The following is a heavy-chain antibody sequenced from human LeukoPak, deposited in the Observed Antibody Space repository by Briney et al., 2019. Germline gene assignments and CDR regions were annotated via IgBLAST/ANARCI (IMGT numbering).Heavy chain of an antibody. CDR2: INPNSGGT. Sequence: ASVKVSCKASGYTFTGYYMHWVRQAPGQGLEWMGWINPNSGGTNYAQKFQGRVTMTRDTSISTAYMELSRLRSDDTAVYYCARGGLEQLVIYYYYMDAWGKGTTVTVSS. J-gene: IGHJ6*03. CDR3: ARGGLEQLVIYYYYMDA. D-gene: IGHD6-6*01. V-gene: IGHV1-2*02. CDR1: GYTFTGYY.